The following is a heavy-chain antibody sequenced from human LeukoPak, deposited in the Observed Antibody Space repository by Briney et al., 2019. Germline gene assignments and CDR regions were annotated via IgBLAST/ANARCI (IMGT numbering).Heavy chain of an antibody. CDR3: AKHRAVAGTPNYYYGMGV. V-gene: IGHV3-23*01. Sequence: GGSLRLSCAASGFTFSSYSMNWVRQAPGKGREWVSAISGSGGSTYYADSVKGRFTISRDNSKNTLYLQMNSLRAEDTAVYYCAKHRAVAGTPNYYYGMGVWGQGTTVTVSS. J-gene: IGHJ6*02. CDR1: GFTFSSYS. CDR2: ISGSGGST. D-gene: IGHD6-19*01.